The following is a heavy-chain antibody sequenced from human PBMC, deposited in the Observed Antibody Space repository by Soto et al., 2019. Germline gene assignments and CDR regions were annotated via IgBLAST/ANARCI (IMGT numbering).Heavy chain of an antibody. CDR2: ISSSSSYI. J-gene: IGHJ4*02. V-gene: IGHV3-21*01. CDR3: ARDGPLAAPAFDY. CDR1: GFTFSSYS. Sequence: PGGSLRLSCAASGFTFSSYSMNWVRQAPGKGLEWVSSISSSSSYIYYADSVKGRFTISRDNAKNSLYLQMNSLRAEDTAVYYCARDGPLAAPAFDYWGPGTMVTVS. D-gene: IGHD6-6*01.